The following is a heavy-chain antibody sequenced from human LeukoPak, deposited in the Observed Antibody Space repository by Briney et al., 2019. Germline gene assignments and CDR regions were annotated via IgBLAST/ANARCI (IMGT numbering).Heavy chain of an antibody. CDR3: AKGPIWSGYWFDP. Sequence: PGGSLRLSCADSGFTLSSYNMNWVRQAPGKGLEWVSFISSSSTNIYYADSVKGRFTISRDNSKNTLYLQMNSLRAEDTAVYYCAKGPIWSGYWFDPWGQGTLVTVSS. D-gene: IGHD3-3*01. CDR1: GFTLSSYN. J-gene: IGHJ5*02. CDR2: ISSSSTNI. V-gene: IGHV3-21*01.